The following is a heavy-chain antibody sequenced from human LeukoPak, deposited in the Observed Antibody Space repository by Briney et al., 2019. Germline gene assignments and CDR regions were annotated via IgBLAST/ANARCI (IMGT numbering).Heavy chain of an antibody. CDR3: ARVRYCSSTSCYSLFDY. V-gene: IGHV1-46*01. D-gene: IGHD2-2*01. CDR1: GYTFTNYY. Sequence: ASVKVSCKPSGYTFTNYYIHWVRQAPGQGLEWMGIINPSGGSTSYAQKFQGRVTMARDTSTSTVYMELSSLRSEDTAVYYCARVRYCSSTSCYSLFDYWGQGTLVTVSS. CDR2: INPSGGST. J-gene: IGHJ4*02.